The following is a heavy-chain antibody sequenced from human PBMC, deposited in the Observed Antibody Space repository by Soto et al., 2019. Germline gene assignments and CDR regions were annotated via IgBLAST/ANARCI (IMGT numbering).Heavy chain of an antibody. J-gene: IGHJ6*02. CDR2: IIPIFGTA. Sequence: QVQLVQSGAGVKKPGSSVEVSCKASGGTFSSYAISWVRQAPGQGLEWMGGIIPIFGTANYAQKFQGRVTITADESSSTAYMELSSLRSEDTAVYYCASGDYDFWSGPGGGMDVWGQGTTVTVSS. V-gene: IGHV1-69*12. CDR3: ASGDYDFWSGPGGGMDV. D-gene: IGHD3-3*01. CDR1: GGTFSSYA.